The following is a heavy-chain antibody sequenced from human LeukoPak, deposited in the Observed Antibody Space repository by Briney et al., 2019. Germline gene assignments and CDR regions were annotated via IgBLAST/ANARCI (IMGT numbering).Heavy chain of an antibody. CDR2: INPNSGGT. CDR1: GYTFTGYY. J-gene: IGHJ4*02. V-gene: IGHV1-2*02. CDR3: ARVGYYYDSSGYYLYY. D-gene: IGHD3-22*01. Sequence: ASVKVSCKASGYTFTGYYMHWVRQAPGQGLEWMGWINPNSGGTNYAQKFQGRVTMTRDTSISTAYMELSRLRSDDTAVYYCARVGYYYDSSGYYLYYWGQGTLVTVSS.